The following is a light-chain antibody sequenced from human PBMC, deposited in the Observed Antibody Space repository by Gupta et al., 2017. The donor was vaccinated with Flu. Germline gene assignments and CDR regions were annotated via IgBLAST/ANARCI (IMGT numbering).Light chain of an antibody. CDR3: EQYYSNPPWT. Sequence: DIVMTQSPDSLAVSLGERAPINCKSSQSILKRSKNKNYLAWYQQKPRQPPKLLIYWASARASGVPDRFSGSGSGTDFTLTISNLQAEDVAVYYCEQYYSNPPWTFGQGTKVEVK. V-gene: IGKV4-1*01. CDR1: QSILKRSKNKNY. CDR2: WAS. J-gene: IGKJ1*01.